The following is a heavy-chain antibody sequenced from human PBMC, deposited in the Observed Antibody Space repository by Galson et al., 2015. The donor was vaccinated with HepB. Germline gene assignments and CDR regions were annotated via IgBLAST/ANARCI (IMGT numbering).Heavy chain of an antibody. J-gene: IGHJ4*02. CDR2: INSRSTTL. V-gene: IGHV3-48*01. CDR1: GFAFSSYS. Sequence: SLRLSCAASGFAFSSYSMNWVRQAPGKGLEWVSYINSRSTTLYYAVSVRGRFTISRDNAKNSLFLQMNSLSAEDTAVYYCATELTAMVIGDYWGQGTLVTVSS. D-gene: IGHD5-18*01. CDR3: ATELTAMVIGDY.